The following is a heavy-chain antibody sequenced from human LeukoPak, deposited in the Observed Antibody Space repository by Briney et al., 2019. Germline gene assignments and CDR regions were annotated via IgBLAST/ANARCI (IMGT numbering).Heavy chain of an antibody. V-gene: IGHV3-33*01. Sequence: HAGRSLRLSCAASGFTFSNYGMHWVRQAPGKGLEWVALIWYDGSNKYYADSVQGRFIISRDNSKITLYLQMNSLRAEDTAVYYCAREMGLNIVATFGYWGQGTLVTVSS. CDR2: IWYDGSNK. CDR1: GFTFSNYG. CDR3: AREMGLNIVATFGY. D-gene: IGHD5-12*01. J-gene: IGHJ4*02.